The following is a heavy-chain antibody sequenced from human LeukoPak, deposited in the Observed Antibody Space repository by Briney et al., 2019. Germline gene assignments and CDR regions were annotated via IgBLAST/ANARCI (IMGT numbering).Heavy chain of an antibody. CDR2: IYHSGNT. CDR1: GYSISSGYY. D-gene: IGHD6-6*01. CDR3: ARRPSEYSSSSIWFDP. J-gene: IGHJ5*02. Sequence: PSETLSLTCAVSGYSISSGYYWGWIRQPPGKGLERIGSIYHSGNTYYNPSLKSRVTISVDTSKNQFSLRLSSVTAADTAVYYCARRPSEYSSSSIWFDPWGQGTLVTVSS. V-gene: IGHV4-38-2*01.